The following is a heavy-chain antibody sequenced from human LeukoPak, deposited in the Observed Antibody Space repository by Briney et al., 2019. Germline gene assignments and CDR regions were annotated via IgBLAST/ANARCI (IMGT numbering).Heavy chain of an antibody. CDR2: IKQDGSEK. Sequence: GGSLRLSCAVSGFTFSSYGMSWVRQAPEKGLEWVANIKQDGSEKYYVDSVKGRFTISRDNAKNCLYLQMNSLRAEDTAVYYCGRGDLYCLGKPAFFFDYWGQGTLVTVSS. CDR3: GRGDLYCLGKPAFFFDY. CDR1: GFTFSSYG. D-gene: IGHD3-10*01. J-gene: IGHJ4*02. V-gene: IGHV3-7*05.